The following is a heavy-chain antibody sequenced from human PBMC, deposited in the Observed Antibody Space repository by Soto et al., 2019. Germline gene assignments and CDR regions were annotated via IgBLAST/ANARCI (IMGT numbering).Heavy chain of an antibody. Sequence: GGSLRLSCVASGSTFSTFAMHWVRQAPGKGLEWVAVISYDGNTDHYADSVKGRFTISRDNSRNTLYLQLRSLRVEDTAVYYCARDRLQIVGPILLYHWGQGT. J-gene: IGHJ5*02. D-gene: IGHD1-26*01. CDR2: ISYDGNTD. V-gene: IGHV3-30*04. CDR3: ARDRLQIVGPILLYH. CDR1: GSTFSTFA.